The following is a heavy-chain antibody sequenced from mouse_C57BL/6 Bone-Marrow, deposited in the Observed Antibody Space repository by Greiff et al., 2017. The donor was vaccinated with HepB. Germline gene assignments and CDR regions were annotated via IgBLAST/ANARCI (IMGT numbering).Heavy chain of an antibody. CDR1: GFSLTSYG. J-gene: IGHJ4*01. D-gene: IGHD2-5*01. Sequence: VKLQESGPGLVQPSQSLSITCTVSGFSLTSYGVHWVRQSPGKGLEWLGVIWSGGSTDYNAAFISRLSISKDNSKSQVFFKMNSLQADDTAIYYCATPYYSNSYYAMDYWGQGTSVTVSS. CDR2: IWSGGST. V-gene: IGHV2-2*01. CDR3: ATPYYSNSYYAMDY.